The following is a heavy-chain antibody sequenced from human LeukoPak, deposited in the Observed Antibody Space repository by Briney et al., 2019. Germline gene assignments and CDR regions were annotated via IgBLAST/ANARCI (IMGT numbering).Heavy chain of an antibody. Sequence: GGSLRLSCAASGFTFSSFWMHWVRQAPGKGLVWVSRINSDGSTTTYADSVKGRFTISRDNAKNTLYLQMNSLRAEDTAVYYCAKAQWLPTDASDFWGQGRLVTVSS. CDR2: INSDGSTT. D-gene: IGHD6-19*01. V-gene: IGHV3-74*01. CDR1: GFTFSSFW. J-gene: IGHJ3*01. CDR3: AKAQWLPTDASDF.